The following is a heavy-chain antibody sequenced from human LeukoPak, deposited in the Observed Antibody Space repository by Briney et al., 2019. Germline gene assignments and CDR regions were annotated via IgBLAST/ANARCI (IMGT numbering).Heavy chain of an antibody. J-gene: IGHJ1*01. CDR1: GFTFNSYA. D-gene: IGHD3-3*01. Sequence: GGSLRLSCAASGFTFNSYAMNWVRQAPGKGLEWVSSITGSGASTYYADSVKGRFTISRDNSKNTLYLQMNSLRAEDTAVYYCARVEAKGYFQHWGQGTLVTVSS. CDR3: ARVEAKGYFQH. V-gene: IGHV3-23*01. CDR2: ITGSGAST.